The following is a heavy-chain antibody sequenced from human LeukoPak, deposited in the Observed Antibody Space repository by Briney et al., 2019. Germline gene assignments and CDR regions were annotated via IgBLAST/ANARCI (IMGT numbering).Heavy chain of an antibody. Sequence: ASVKVSCKASGYTFTSYGISWVRQAPGHGLEWMGWISAYNGNTNYAQKLQGRVTMTTDTSTSTAYMELRSLRSDDTAVYYCATCGYHDSESSNSHWFFNVWGRGTLVTVSS. CDR1: GYTFTSYG. D-gene: IGHD3-9*01. CDR3: ATCGYHDSESSNSHWFFNV. V-gene: IGHV1-18*01. CDR2: ISAYNGNT. J-gene: IGHJ2*01.